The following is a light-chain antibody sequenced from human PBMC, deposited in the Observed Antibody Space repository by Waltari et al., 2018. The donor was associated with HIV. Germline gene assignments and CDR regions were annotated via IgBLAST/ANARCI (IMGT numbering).Light chain of an antibody. Sequence: DIQLTQSPSSLSASVGARVTITCRASQGISNSLAWYQQRPGKFPKLLIYGASTLQSGVPSRFTGSGSGTDFTLTITSLQPEDVATYFCQKYNNAPHTFGPGTTVDLK. V-gene: IGKV1-27*01. CDR1: QGISNS. J-gene: IGKJ3*01. CDR3: QKYNNAPHT. CDR2: GAS.